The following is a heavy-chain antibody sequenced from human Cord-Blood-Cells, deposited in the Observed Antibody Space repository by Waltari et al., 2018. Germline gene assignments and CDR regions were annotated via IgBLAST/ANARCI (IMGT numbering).Heavy chain of an antibody. Sequence: QVQLVQSGAEVKKPGASVKVSCKASGYTFTSYDINWVRQATGQGLEWLGWMNHNGGNPGYAQKFQGIVTMTRNTSISTAYMELSSLRSEDTAVYYCARGMLKQLDFDYWGQGTLVTVSS. D-gene: IGHD6-6*01. J-gene: IGHJ4*02. V-gene: IGHV1-8*01. CDR1: GYTFTSYD. CDR2: MNHNGGNP. CDR3: ARGMLKQLDFDY.